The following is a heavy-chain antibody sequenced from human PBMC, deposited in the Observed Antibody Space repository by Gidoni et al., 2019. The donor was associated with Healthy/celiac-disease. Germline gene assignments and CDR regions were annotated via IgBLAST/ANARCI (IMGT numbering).Heavy chain of an antibody. CDR1: GYTFTGYY. D-gene: IGHD5-18*01. J-gene: IGHJ4*02. CDR3: ARDQRRGGYSDGYLGY. CDR2: INPNSGGT. Sequence: QVQLVQSGAEVKKPGAYVKVSCKASGYTFTGYYMHWVRQAPGQGLEWMGWINPNSGGTNYAQKFQGRVTMTRDTSISTAYMELSRLRSDDTAVYYCARDQRRGGYSDGYLGYWGQGTLVTVSS. V-gene: IGHV1-2*02.